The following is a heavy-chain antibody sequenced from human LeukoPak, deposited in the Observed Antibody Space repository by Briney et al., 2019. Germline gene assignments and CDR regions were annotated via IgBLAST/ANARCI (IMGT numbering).Heavy chain of an antibody. D-gene: IGHD2-15*01. CDR1: GFTFSIYS. CDR2: ISSSSRYI. J-gene: IGHJ6*02. V-gene: IGHV3-21*01. CDR3: ARVERDCSGGSCYYYYYAMDV. Sequence: GGSLRLSCAASGFTFSIYSMNWVRQAPGKGLEGVSSISSSSRYIYYADSVKGRFTISRDNAKNSLYLQMNSLRAEDTAVYYCARVERDCSGGSCYYYYYAMDVWGQGTTVTVSS.